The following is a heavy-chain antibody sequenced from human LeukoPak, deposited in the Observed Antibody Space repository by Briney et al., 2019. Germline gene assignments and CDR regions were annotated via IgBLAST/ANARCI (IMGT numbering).Heavy chain of an antibody. J-gene: IGHJ4*02. CDR2: IYHSGST. D-gene: IGHD6-19*01. Sequence: SETLSLTCAVSDYSISGGYYCGWIRQPPGKGLEWIGTIYHSGSTYYNPSLKSRVTISVYTSKNQFSLKLSSVTAADTAVYYCARTGGNNGWYYFDYWGQGTLVTVSS. CDR3: ARTGGNNGWYYFDY. CDR1: DYSISGGYY. V-gene: IGHV4-38-2*01.